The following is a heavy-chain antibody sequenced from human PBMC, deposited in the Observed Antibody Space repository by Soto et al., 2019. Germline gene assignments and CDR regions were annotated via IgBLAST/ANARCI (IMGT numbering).Heavy chain of an antibody. J-gene: IGHJ4*02. CDR3: ATGVIWIGYFTVDS. Sequence: GASVKVFCKASGGSFGNSAINWVRQTAGQGLEWLGGFIPVYRTLNYAQKFQGRVTITADESTGTAYMTLSSLASNDTAVYYCATGVIWIGYFTVDSWGQGTRVTVSS. CDR1: GGSFGNSA. CDR2: FIPVYRTL. D-gene: IGHD3-3*01. V-gene: IGHV1-69*13.